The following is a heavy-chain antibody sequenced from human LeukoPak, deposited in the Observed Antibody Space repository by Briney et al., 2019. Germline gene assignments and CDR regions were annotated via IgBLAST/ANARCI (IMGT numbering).Heavy chain of an antibody. CDR2: FDPEDGET. CDR3: ATAPILAYLYSCGWYTPFDY. V-gene: IGHV1-24*01. D-gene: IGHD6-19*01. Sequence: SSVKVACKVSGYTLTELSMHWVRQAPGRGLDWMGGFDPEDGETIYAQKFQGRVTMTEDTSTDTAYMELSSLRSEDTAVYYCATAPILAYLYSCGWYTPFDYWGQGTLVTVSS. J-gene: IGHJ4*02. CDR1: GYTLTELS.